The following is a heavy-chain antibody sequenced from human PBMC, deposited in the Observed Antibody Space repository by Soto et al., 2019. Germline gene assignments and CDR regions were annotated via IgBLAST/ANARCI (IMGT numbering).Heavy chain of an antibody. Sequence: EASVKVSCKASGGTFSSYAISWVRQAPGQGLEWMGGIIPIFGTANYAQKFQGRVTITADESTSTAYMELSSLRSEDTAVYYCARDIVVVPAATNHPIPKKYYYYGMDVWGQGTTVTVSS. CDR2: IIPIFGTA. J-gene: IGHJ6*02. D-gene: IGHD2-2*01. CDR1: GGTFSSYA. CDR3: ARDIVVVPAATNHPIPKKYYYYGMDV. V-gene: IGHV1-69*13.